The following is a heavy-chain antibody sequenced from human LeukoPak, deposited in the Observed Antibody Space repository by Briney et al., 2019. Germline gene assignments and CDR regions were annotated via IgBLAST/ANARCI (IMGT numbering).Heavy chain of an antibody. CDR2: IYYSGSK. CDR3: ARGTDGYNFGY. Sequence: SETLTLTCTVSGGSISSGGYYWSWIRQHPGKGLEWIGYIYYSGSKYHNPSLKSRVTISVDTSKNQFSLKLSSVTAADTAVYYCARGTDGYNFGYWGQGTLVTVSS. J-gene: IGHJ4*02. CDR1: GGSISSGGYY. D-gene: IGHD5-24*01. V-gene: IGHV4-31*03.